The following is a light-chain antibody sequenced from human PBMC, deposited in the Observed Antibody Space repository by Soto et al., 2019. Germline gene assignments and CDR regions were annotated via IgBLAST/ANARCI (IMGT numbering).Light chain of an antibody. Sequence: SALTQPASVSGSPGQSITISCTGTSSDVGGYNYVSWYQQHPGKAPKLMIYEVSNRPSGVSNRFSGSKSGNTASLTISGLQAEDEADYYCSSYINSSTLVFGGGTKL. CDR3: SSYINSSTLV. CDR2: EVS. V-gene: IGLV2-14*01. J-gene: IGLJ2*01. CDR1: SSDVGGYNY.